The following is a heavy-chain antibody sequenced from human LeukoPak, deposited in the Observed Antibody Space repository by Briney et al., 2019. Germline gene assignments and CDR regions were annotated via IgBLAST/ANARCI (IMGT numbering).Heavy chain of an antibody. CDR1: GFTFSSYA. J-gene: IGHJ6*03. CDR2: ISYDGSIN. Sequence: GGSLRLSCAASGFTFSSYAMHWVRQAPGKGLEWVALISYDGSINDYADSVKGRFTISRDNSKNTLYLQMNSLRAEDTAVYYCAKAFRGLREYYYYMDVWGKGTTVTVSS. CDR3: AKAFRGLREYYYYMDV. V-gene: IGHV3-30*04. D-gene: IGHD3-16*01.